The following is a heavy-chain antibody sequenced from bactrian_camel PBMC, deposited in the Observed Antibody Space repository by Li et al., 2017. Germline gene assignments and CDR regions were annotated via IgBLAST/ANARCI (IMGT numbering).Heavy chain of an antibody. CDR3: AADLTGWGTYCSGGYCPFGY. CDR1: GFTFSVYD. V-gene: IGHV3S40*01. CDR2: INNGGGHRT. Sequence: VQLVESGGGLVQPGGSLRLSCTGPGFTFSVYDISWVRQAPGKGLEWVSAINNGGGHRTYYADSVKGRFTISRDDAKNTLYLQLNSLKTEDTAVYYCAADLTGWGTYCSGGYCPFGYWGQGTQVTVS. D-gene: IGHD2*01. J-gene: IGHJ6*01.